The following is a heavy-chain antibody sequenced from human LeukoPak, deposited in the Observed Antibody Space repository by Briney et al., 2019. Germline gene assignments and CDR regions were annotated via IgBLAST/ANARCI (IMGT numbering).Heavy chain of an antibody. CDR2: ISSNGDM. CDR1: GFTFSSYA. V-gene: IGHV3-64*01. Sequence: PGGSLRLSCVASGFTFSSYAMHWVRQAPGKGLEYVSAISSNGDMYYANSVKGRFTISRDNSKNTLYLQMGSLRAEDMAVYYCARGVAGSYYYYGMDVWGQGTTVTVSS. J-gene: IGHJ6*02. CDR3: ARGVAGSYYYYGMDV. D-gene: IGHD3-10*01.